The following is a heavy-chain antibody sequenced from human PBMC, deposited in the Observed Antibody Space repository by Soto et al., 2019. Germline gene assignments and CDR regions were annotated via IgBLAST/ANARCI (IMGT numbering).Heavy chain of an antibody. Sequence: SETLSLTCTVSGGSISRYYWSWIRQPPGKGLEWIGYIYYSGSTNYNPSLKSRVTISVDTSKNQFSLKLSSVTAADTAVYYCARATYSSGDLDYWGQGTQVTVSS. V-gene: IGHV4-59*01. CDR1: GGSISRYY. J-gene: IGHJ4*02. CDR2: IYYSGST. CDR3: ARATYSSGDLDY. D-gene: IGHD6-19*01.